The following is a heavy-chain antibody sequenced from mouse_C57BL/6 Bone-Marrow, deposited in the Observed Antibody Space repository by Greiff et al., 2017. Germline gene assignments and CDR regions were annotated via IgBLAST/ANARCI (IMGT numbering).Heavy chain of an antibody. CDR2: IDPSDSYT. CDR3: AREGATGTDY. D-gene: IGHD4-1*02. Sequence: QVQLQQPGAELVMPGASVKLSCKASGYTFTSYWMHWVKQRPGQGLEWIGEIDPSDSYTNYNQKFKGKSTLTVDKSSSTAYMQLSSLTSEDSAVYYWAREGATGTDYWGQGTTLTVSS. CDR1: GYTFTSYW. V-gene: IGHV1-69*01. J-gene: IGHJ2*01.